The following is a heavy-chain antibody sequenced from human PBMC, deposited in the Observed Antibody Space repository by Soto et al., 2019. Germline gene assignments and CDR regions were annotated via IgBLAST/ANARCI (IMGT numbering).Heavy chain of an antibody. V-gene: IGHV3-7*01. Sequence: EVQLEESGGGLVQPGGSLRLSCAASGFTFGSYWMSWVRQAPGKGPEWWATIKWDASEKKYVDSVKGRFTTSRDNAKNALYLQMDSLRAEDTAVYYCARVSGYGSRASVNHYLDYWGQGTLVTVSS. CDR2: IKWDASEK. J-gene: IGHJ4*01. D-gene: IGHD3-10*01. CDR3: ARVSGYGSRASVNHYLDY. CDR1: GFTFGSYW.